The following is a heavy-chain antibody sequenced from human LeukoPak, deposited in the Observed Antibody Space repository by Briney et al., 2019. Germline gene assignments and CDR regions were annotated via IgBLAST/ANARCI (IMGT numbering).Heavy chain of an antibody. V-gene: IGHV3-23*01. CDR3: AKGGPVSGNYYFFDY. Sequence: PGGSLRLSCAASGFTFSDYAMSWVHQAPGKGLEWVSSISISGGGTYYAESVKGRFTISRDNSKNTLYLQMNSLRAEDTAVYYCAKGGPVSGNYYFFDYWGQGTLVTVSS. CDR1: GFTFSDYA. D-gene: IGHD1-26*01. J-gene: IGHJ4*02. CDR2: ISISGGGT.